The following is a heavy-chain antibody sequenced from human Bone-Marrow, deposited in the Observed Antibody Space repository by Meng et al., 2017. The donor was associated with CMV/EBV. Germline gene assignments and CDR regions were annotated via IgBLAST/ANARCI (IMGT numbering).Heavy chain of an antibody. CDR3: ARIGGNYYPFDY. V-gene: IGHV1-46*01. CDR2: INPFGGST. CDR1: GSTFTNYY. Sequence: KASGSTFTNYYLHWVRQAPGQGLEWMGIINPFGGSTSYAQKFQGRITMTSDTSTSTVYMELSSLRSEDTAVYYCARIGGNYYPFDYWGQGTLVTVSS. D-gene: IGHD1-26*01. J-gene: IGHJ4*02.